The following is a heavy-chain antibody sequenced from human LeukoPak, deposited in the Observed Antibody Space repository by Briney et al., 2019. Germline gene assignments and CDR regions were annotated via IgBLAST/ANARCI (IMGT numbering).Heavy chain of an antibody. CDR3: ARSDSSGWYGADRFDY. J-gene: IGHJ4*02. Sequence: ASVKVSCTASGYSFTTYGISWVRQAPGQGLEWMGWISANNNNTDNVQKLQGRVTMTTDTSASTAYMELRSLRSDDTAVYYCARSDSSGWYGADRFDYWGQGTLVTVSS. D-gene: IGHD6-19*01. CDR2: ISANNNNT. CDR1: GYSFTTYG. V-gene: IGHV1-18*01.